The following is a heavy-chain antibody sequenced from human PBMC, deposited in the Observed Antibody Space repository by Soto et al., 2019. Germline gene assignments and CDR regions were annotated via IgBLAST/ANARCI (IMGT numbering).Heavy chain of an antibody. CDR2: MDPRNGNT. CDR3: ARDLGDFRSTSGVFFYVMDV. J-gene: IGHJ6*02. CDR1: GYSFSNFD. Sequence: ASVKVSCKASGYSFSNFDINWVRQAPGQGLEWVGWMDPRNGNTGYAEKFQGRVTLTGNTAISTAYMELSSLRSEDTAVYYCARDLGDFRSTSGVFFYVMDVRRQLPTVP. D-gene: IGHD3-3*01. V-gene: IGHV1-8*01.